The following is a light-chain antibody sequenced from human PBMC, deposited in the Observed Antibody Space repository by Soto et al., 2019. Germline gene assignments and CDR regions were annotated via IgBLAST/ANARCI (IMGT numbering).Light chain of an antibody. CDR1: SSNIGNNS. Sequence: QAVVTQPPSVSAAPGQKVTISCSGSSSNIGNNSVSWYHQLPGTAPKLLIFDSNKRPSGIPDRFSGSKSGTSATLGITGLQTGDEADYYCGTWDSSLSALNYVFGTGTKVTVL. CDR3: GTWDSSLSALNYV. CDR2: DSN. V-gene: IGLV1-51*01. J-gene: IGLJ1*01.